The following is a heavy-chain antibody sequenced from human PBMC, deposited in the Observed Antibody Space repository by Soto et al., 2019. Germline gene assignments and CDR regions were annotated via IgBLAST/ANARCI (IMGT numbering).Heavy chain of an antibody. V-gene: IGHV3-33*01. CDR1: GFTFSSYG. D-gene: IGHD2-15*01. J-gene: IGHJ6*02. Sequence: GGSLRLSCAASGFTFSSYGMHWVRQAPGKGLEWVAVIWYDGSNKYYADSVKGRFTISRDNSKNTLYLQMNSLRAEDTAVYYCARERIDVVVVAANYYGMDVWGQGTTVTVSS. CDR2: IWYDGSNK. CDR3: ARERIDVVVVAANYYGMDV.